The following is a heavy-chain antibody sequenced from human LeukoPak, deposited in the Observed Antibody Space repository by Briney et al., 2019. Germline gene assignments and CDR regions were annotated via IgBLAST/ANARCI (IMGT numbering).Heavy chain of an antibody. CDR2: ISYDGSNK. CDR3: AKAAVVGVDFDY. D-gene: IGHD1-26*01. Sequence: GGSLRLSCAASGFTFSSYGMHWVRQAPGKALEWVAVISYDGSNKYYADSVKGRFTISRDNSKNTLYLQMNSLRAEDTAVYYCAKAAVVGVDFDYWGQGTLVTVSS. J-gene: IGHJ4*02. CDR1: GFTFSSYG. V-gene: IGHV3-30*18.